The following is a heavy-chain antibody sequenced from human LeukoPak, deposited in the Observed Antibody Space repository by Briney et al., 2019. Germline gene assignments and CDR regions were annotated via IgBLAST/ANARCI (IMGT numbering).Heavy chain of an antibody. J-gene: IGHJ4*02. D-gene: IGHD5-18*01. CDR2: ISWNSGSI. CDR1: RFTFDDYA. Sequence: PGRSLRLSCAASRFTFDDYAMHWVRQAPGKGLEWVSGISWNSGSIGYADSVKGRFTISRDNAKNSLYLQMNSLRAEDTAVYYCARDISGPDTWRYFDYWGQGTLVTVSS. V-gene: IGHV3-9*01. CDR3: ARDISGPDTWRYFDY.